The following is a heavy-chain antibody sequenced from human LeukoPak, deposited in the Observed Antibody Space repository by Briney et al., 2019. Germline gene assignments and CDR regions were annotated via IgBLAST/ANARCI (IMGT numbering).Heavy chain of an antibody. CDR1: GGSFSGYY. V-gene: IGHV4-34*01. CDR2: MNHSGST. Sequence: SETLSLTCAVYGGSFSGYYWSWIRQPPGQGLEWIGEMNHSGSTNYNPSLKSRVIISVDKSKNEFSLKLNSVTAADTAVYYCAREAPHCSGGNCYAGYYYYYMDVWGTGTTVTVSS. CDR3: AREAPHCSGGNCYAGYYYYYMDV. D-gene: IGHD2-15*01. J-gene: IGHJ6*03.